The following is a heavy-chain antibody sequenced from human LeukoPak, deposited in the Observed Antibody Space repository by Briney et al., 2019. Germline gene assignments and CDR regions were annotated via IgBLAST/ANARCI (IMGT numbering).Heavy chain of an antibody. CDR1: GFMFSSYW. CDR3: AKFSVEGG. CDR2: IRQDGGEA. J-gene: IGHJ4*02. D-gene: IGHD5-24*01. V-gene: IGHV3-7*01. Sequence: GSLSLSCAASGFMFSSYWMTWVRQAPGKGLGGVANIRQDGGEAYYVDSVKGRFTVSRDNAKNFVYLQMNSLRAEDTAVYYCAKFSVEGGWGQGTLVTVSS.